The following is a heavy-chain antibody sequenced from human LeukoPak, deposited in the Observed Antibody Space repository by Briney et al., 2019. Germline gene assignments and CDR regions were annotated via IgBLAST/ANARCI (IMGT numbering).Heavy chain of an antibody. V-gene: IGHV3-7*05. Sequence: GGSLRLSCVASRFAFSSFWMAWVRQAPGKGLEWVATIKEDGSAKPYVDSVKGRFTISRDNAKNSLYLQLNSLRAEDTAVYYCARDFYGSGSYFDYWGQGALVTVSS. J-gene: IGHJ4*02. D-gene: IGHD3-10*01. CDR1: RFAFSSFW. CDR3: ARDFYGSGSYFDY. CDR2: IKEDGSAK.